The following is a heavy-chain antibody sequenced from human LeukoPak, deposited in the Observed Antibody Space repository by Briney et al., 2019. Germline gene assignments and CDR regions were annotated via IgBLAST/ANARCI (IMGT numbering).Heavy chain of an antibody. CDR3: VGDDYGDYVY. CDR2: INGDGSST. Sequence: GGSLRLSCAASGFTFSSYWVHWVRQAPGKGLVWVSRINGDGSSTGYADSVKGRFTISRDNAKNSLYLQMNSLRAEDTAVYYCVGDDYGDYVYWGQGTLVTVSS. J-gene: IGHJ4*02. D-gene: IGHD4-17*01. V-gene: IGHV3-74*01. CDR1: GFTFSSYW.